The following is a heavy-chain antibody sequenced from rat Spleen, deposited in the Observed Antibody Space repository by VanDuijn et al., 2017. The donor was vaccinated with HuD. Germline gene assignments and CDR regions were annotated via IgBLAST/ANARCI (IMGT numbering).Heavy chain of an antibody. D-gene: IGHD1-9*01. J-gene: IGHJ2*01. CDR1: GFTFSDYY. CDR2: ISYDGSST. CDR3: ARRHYGYTDYFDY. V-gene: IGHV5-29*01. Sequence: EVQLVESDGGLVQPGRSLKLSCAASGFTFSDYYMAWVRQAPTKGLEWVATISYDGSSTYYRDSVKGRFTISRDNAKSTLSLQMDSLRSEETATYYCARRHYGYTDYFDYWGQGVMVTVSS.